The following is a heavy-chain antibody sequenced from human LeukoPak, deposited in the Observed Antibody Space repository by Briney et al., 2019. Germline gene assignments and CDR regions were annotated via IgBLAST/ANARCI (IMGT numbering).Heavy chain of an antibody. D-gene: IGHD2-2*01. CDR3: ARGSEDIVVVPAANPFDY. J-gene: IGHJ4*02. Sequence: GASVKVSCKASGGTFSSYAISWVRQAPGQGLEWMGGIIPIFGTANYAQKFQGRVTITADESTSTAYMELSSLRSEDTAVYYCARGSEDIVVVPAANPFDYWGQGTLVTVSS. V-gene: IGHV1-69*13. CDR1: GGTFSSYA. CDR2: IIPIFGTA.